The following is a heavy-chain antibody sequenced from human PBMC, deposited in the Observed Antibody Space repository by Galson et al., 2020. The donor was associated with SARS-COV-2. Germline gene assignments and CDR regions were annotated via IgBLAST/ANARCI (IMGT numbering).Heavy chain of an antibody. D-gene: IGHD2-15*01. CDR2: IYYSGST. J-gene: IGHJ2*01. V-gene: IGHV4-39*01. Sequence: ASETLSLTCTVFGGSISSSSYYWGWIRQPPGKGLEWIGSIYYSGSTYYNPSLKSRVTISVDTSKNQFSLKLSSVTAADTAVYDCARPRGGQNFDWYFDRWGRGTLVTVSS. CDR3: ARPRGGQNFDWYFDR. CDR1: GGSISSSSYY.